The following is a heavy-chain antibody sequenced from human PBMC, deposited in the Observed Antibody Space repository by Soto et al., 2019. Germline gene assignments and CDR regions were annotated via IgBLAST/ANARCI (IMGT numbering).Heavy chain of an antibody. CDR1: GRSIYCRW. J-gene: IGHJ4*02. CDR2: VYSSGTT. V-gene: IGHV4-4*07. Sequence: PTCTLYGRSIYCRWWPRIRQPAGKGLGWIGRVYSSGTTDYNPPLNSRATMSVETSKSQFSLKLSSVTAADTAVYYCARDIASYAYGEGYWGQGIQVTVS. D-gene: IGHD2-21*01. CDR3: ARDIASYAYGEGY.